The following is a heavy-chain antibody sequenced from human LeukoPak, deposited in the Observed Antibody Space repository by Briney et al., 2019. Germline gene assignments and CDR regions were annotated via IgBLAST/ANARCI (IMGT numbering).Heavy chain of an antibody. D-gene: IGHD3-22*01. CDR3: ARGLGDSSGYYSIIDY. Sequence: ASETLSLTCTVSGGSISGYYWSWIRQPPGKGLEWIGYIYYSGSTNYNPSLKSRVTISVDTSKNQFSLKLSSVTAADTAVYYCARGLGDSSGYYSIIDYWGQGTLVTVSS. CDR1: GGSISGYY. J-gene: IGHJ4*02. CDR2: IYYSGST. V-gene: IGHV4-59*12.